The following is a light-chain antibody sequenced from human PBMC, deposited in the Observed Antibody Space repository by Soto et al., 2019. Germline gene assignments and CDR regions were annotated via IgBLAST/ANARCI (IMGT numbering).Light chain of an antibody. V-gene: IGKV3D-20*02. J-gene: IGKJ5*01. CDR3: QQRHMWPIT. CDR1: QSGSSSY. Sequence: EIVLTQSPGTLSLSPWERAILSCRSSQSGSSSYLAWYQQKPGQAPRLVIYGASSRATGIPPRFSGSGSGTDFTLTISSLEPEDSAVYYCQQRHMWPITFGQGTRLEIK. CDR2: GAS.